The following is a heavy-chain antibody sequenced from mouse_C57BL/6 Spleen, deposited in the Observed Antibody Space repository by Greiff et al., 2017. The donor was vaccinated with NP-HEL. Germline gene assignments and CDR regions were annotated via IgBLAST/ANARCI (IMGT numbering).Heavy chain of an antibody. CDR1: GFTFSSYA. Sequence: EVKLMESGGGLVKPGGSLKLSCAASGFTFSSYAMSWVRQTPEKRLEWVATISDGGSYTYYPDNVKGRFTISRDNAKNNLYLQMSHLKSEDTAMYYCAREYGSSRYWYFDVWGTGTTVTVSS. J-gene: IGHJ1*03. V-gene: IGHV5-4*01. CDR3: AREYGSSRYWYFDV. CDR2: ISDGGSYT. D-gene: IGHD1-1*01.